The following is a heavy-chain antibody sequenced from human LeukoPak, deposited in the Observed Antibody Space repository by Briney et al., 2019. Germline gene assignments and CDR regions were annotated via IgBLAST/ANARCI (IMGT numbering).Heavy chain of an antibody. CDR3: AKEGRIPEPLPDY. J-gene: IGHJ4*02. CDR2: ISYDGSNK. Sequence: TGGSLRLSCAASGFTFSSYGMHWVRQAPGKGLEWVAVISYDGSNKYYADSVRGRFTISRDNSKNTLYLQMNSLRAEDTAVYYCAKEGRIPEPLPDYWGQGTLVTVSS. CDR1: GFTFSSYG. V-gene: IGHV3-30*18.